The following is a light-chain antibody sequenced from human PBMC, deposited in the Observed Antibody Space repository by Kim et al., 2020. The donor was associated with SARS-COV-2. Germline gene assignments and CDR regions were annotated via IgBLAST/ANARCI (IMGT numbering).Light chain of an antibody. CDR1: RGSSDANS. V-gene: IGLV6-57*03. CDR3: QSYNRDNVI. J-gene: IGLJ2*01. Sequence: GETVTISSPRSRGSSDANSVQWYQQRPGGVPTTVISEDDQRPSGVSDRFSGSIDNSSNSASLTISGLRTEDEADYYCQSYNRDNVIFGGGTQLTVL. CDR2: EDD.